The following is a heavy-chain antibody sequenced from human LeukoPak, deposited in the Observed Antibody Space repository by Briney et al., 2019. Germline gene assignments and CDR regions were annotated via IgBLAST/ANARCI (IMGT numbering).Heavy chain of an antibody. D-gene: IGHD3-3*01. V-gene: IGHV1-2*06. J-gene: IGHJ4*02. Sequence: ASVKVSCMASGYTFTGYYMRWVRQAPGQGLEWMGRINPNSGGTNCAQKFQGRVTMTRDTSISTAYMELSRLRSDDTAVYYCARSDYDFWSGRVYYFDYWGQGTLVTVSS. CDR2: INPNSGGT. CDR1: GYTFTGYY. CDR3: ARSDYDFWSGRVYYFDY.